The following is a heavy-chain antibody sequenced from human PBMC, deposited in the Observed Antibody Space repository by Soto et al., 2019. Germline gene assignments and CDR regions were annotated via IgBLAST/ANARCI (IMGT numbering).Heavy chain of an antibody. CDR3: ASLSDYSTPRAPSTRFDY. Sequence: SETLSLTCTVSGGSISSYYWSWIRQPPGKGLEWIGYIYYSGSTNYNPSLKSRVTISVDTSKNQFSLKLSSVTAADTAVYYCASLSDYSTPRAPSTRFDYWGQGTLVTVSS. J-gene: IGHJ4*02. CDR2: IYYSGST. V-gene: IGHV4-59*08. D-gene: IGHD4-4*01. CDR1: GGSISSYY.